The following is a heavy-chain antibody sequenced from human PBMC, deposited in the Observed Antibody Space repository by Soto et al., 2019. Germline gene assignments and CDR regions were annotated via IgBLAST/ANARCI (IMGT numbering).Heavy chain of an antibody. CDR2: ISYDGSKK. D-gene: IGHD1-26*01. CDR1: GLTFSSYG. Sequence: QVQLVESGGGVVQPGRSLRLSCAASGLTFSSYGMLWVRQAPGKGLEWVALISYDGSKKYYADSVKGRFTISRDNSKNTVYLQMDSLRPEDTAVYHCAKVGGSYYYFDYWGHGTLVTVSS. V-gene: IGHV3-30*18. J-gene: IGHJ4*01. CDR3: AKVGGSYYYFDY.